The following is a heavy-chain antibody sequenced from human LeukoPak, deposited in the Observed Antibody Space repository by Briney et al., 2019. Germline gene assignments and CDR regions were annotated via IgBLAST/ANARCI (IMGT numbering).Heavy chain of an antibody. J-gene: IGHJ4*02. D-gene: IGHD3-3*01. V-gene: IGHV3-23*01. CDR3: AKDFFPDY. CDR2: ISGSGGST. CDR1: GFTFSSYA. Sequence: GGSLRLSCAASGFTFSSYAMTWVRQAPGKGLEWVSGISGSGGSTYYADSVKGRFTISRDNSKNTLHLEMNSLRAEDTAVYYCAKDFFPDYWGQGTLVTVSS.